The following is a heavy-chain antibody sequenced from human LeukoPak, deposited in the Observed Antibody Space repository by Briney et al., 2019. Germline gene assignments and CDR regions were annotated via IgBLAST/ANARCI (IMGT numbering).Heavy chain of an antibody. D-gene: IGHD2-15*01. J-gene: IGHJ4*02. Sequence: SETLSLTCAVYGGSFSGYYWSWIRQPPGKGQEWIGEINHSGSTNYNPSLKSRVTISVDTSKNQFSLKLSSVTAADTAVYYCARARRYCSGGSCYAYYFDYWGQGTLVTVSS. V-gene: IGHV4-34*01. CDR3: ARARRYCSGGSCYAYYFDY. CDR2: INHSGST. CDR1: GGSFSGYY.